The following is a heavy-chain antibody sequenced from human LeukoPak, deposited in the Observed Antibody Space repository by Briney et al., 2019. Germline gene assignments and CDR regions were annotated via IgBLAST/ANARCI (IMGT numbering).Heavy chain of an antibody. CDR3: ARALEYCSCMDV. CDR2: INHRGST. Sequence: SETLSLTCAVYGGSFSGYYWSWIRQPPGKGLEWIGEINHRGSTNYNPSLKSRVTISVDTSKNQFSLKLNSVTAADTAVYYCARALEYCSCMDVWGKGTTVTVSS. J-gene: IGHJ6*04. D-gene: IGHD2/OR15-2a*01. V-gene: IGHV4-34*01. CDR1: GGSFSGYY.